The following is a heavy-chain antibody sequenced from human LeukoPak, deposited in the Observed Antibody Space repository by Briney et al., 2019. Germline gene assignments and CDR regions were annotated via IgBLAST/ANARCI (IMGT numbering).Heavy chain of an antibody. CDR1: GGSISSYY. CDR2: IYYSGST. CDR3: ARDKDDAFDI. J-gene: IGHJ3*02. V-gene: IGHV4-59*01. Sequence: SETLSLTCTVSGGSISSYYWSWIRQPPGKGLEWIGYIYYSGSTNYDPSLKSRVTISVDTSKNQFSLKLSSVTAADTAVYYCARDKDDAFDIWGQGTMVTVSS.